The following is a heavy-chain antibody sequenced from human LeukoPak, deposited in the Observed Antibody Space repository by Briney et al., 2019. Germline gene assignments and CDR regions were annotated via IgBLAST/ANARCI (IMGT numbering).Heavy chain of an antibody. D-gene: IGHD3-16*02. CDR2: IKSKTDGGTT. CDR1: GFTFSNAW. CDR3: STDEYDYVWGSYRYSGEYYFDY. V-gene: IGHV3-15*01. Sequence: PGGSLRLSRAASGFTFSNAWMSWVRQAPGKGLEWVGRIKSKTDGGTTDYAAPVKGRFTISRGDSKNTLYLQMNSLKTEDTAVYYCSTDEYDYVWGSYRYSGEYYFDYWGQGTLVTVSS. J-gene: IGHJ4*02.